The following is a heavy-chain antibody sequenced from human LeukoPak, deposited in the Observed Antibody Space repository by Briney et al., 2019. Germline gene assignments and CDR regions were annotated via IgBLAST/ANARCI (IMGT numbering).Heavy chain of an antibody. CDR3: AKDRGDWTYSSGY. D-gene: IGHD2-21*02. CDR2: IENSGS. CDR1: GFTVNTYN. Sequence: GGSLRLSCAASGFTVNTYNVHWVRQAPGKGLEWVAFIENSGSSYADTVKGRFTISRDTSKNTVFLQMNSLKTEDSAVYFCAKDRGDWTYSSGYWGQGTLVTVSS. V-gene: IGHV3-30*02. J-gene: IGHJ4*02.